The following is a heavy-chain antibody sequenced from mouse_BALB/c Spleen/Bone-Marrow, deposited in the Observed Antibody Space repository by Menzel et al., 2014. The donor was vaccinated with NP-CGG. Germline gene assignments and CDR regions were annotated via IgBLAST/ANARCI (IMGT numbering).Heavy chain of an antibody. CDR1: GYTFTSYW. V-gene: IGHV1S22*01. CDR2: IYPGSGST. CDR3: TRLGSTMITTDAY. J-gene: IGHJ3*01. Sequence: LQQPGSELVRPGASVKLSCKASGYTFTSYWMHWVKQRPGQGLGWIGNIYPGSGSTNYDEKFKSKAALTVDTSSSTAYMQLSSLTSEDSAVYYCTRLGSTMITTDAYWGQGTLVTVSA. D-gene: IGHD2-4*01.